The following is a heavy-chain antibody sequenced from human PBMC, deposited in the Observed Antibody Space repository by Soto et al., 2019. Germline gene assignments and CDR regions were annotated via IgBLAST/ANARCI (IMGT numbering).Heavy chain of an antibody. J-gene: IGHJ6*02. CDR1: GFTFSSYA. D-gene: IGHD3-10*01. V-gene: IGHV3-30-3*01. CDR3: ARAMVRGVIRYYYYGMDV. Sequence: PGGSLRLSCAASGFTFSSYAMHWVRQAPGKGLEWVAVISYDGSNKYYADSVKGRFTISRDNSKNTLYLQMNSLRAGDTAVYYCARAMVRGVIRYYYYGMDVWGQGTTVTVSS. CDR2: ISYDGSNK.